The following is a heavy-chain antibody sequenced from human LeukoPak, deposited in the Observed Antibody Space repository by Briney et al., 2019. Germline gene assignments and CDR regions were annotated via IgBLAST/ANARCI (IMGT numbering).Heavy chain of an antibody. Sequence: ASVKVSCKASGYTFTSYYMHWVRQAPGQGLEWRGMINPSAGTTSYAQKFQGRVTMTRDMSTSTVYMELSRLRSDDTAVYYCARDRYYYGSGSYSLGFSDYWGQGTLVTVSS. J-gene: IGHJ4*02. CDR1: GYTFTSYY. CDR3: ARDRYYYGSGSYSLGFSDY. CDR2: INPSAGTT. V-gene: IGHV1-46*01. D-gene: IGHD3-10*01.